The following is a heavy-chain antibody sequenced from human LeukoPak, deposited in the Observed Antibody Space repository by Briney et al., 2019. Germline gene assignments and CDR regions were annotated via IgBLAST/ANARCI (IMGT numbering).Heavy chain of an antibody. CDR2: IYYSGST. D-gene: IGHD2-15*01. CDR1: GGSISSSSYY. Sequence: SETLSLTCTVSGGSISSSSYYWGWIRQPPGKGLEWIGSIYYSGSTYYNPSLKSRVTISVDTSKNQFSLKLSSVTAADTAVYYCARGTLVVVAAMGVFDYWGQGTLVTVSS. J-gene: IGHJ4*02. V-gene: IGHV4-39*07. CDR3: ARGTLVVVAAMGVFDY.